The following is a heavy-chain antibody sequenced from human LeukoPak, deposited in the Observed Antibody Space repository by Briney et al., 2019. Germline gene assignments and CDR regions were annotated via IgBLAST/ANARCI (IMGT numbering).Heavy chain of an antibody. CDR2: MNPNSGNT. CDR1: GYTFTSYD. V-gene: IGHV1-8*01. J-gene: IGHJ6*02. CDR3: ARELLGGYSYGDYYGMDV. D-gene: IGHD5-18*01. Sequence: ASVKVSCKASGYTFTSYDINWVRQATGQGPEWMGWMNPNSGNTGYAQKFQGRVTMTRNTSISTAYMELSSLRSEDTAVYYCARELLGGYSYGDYYGMDVWGQGTTVTVSS.